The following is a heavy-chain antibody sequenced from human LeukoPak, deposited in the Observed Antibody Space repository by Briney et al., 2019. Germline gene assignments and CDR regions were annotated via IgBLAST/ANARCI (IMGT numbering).Heavy chain of an antibody. CDR3: ARTPAWFGDLFDY. Sequence: GSLRLSCAASGFTFRSYWMHWVRQAPGKGLVWISRINSDGSSTSYADSVKGRFTISRDNAENTLYLQMNSLRAEDTAVYYCARTPAWFGDLFDYWGQGTLVTVSS. CDR1: GFTFRSYW. J-gene: IGHJ4*02. V-gene: IGHV3-74*01. D-gene: IGHD3-10*01. CDR2: INSDGSST.